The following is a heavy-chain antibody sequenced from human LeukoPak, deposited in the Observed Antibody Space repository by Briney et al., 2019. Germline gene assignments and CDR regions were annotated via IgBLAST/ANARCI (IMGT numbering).Heavy chain of an antibody. J-gene: IGHJ5*02. CDR2: INPNSGGT. CDR1: CSTFTGYY. CDR3: ARSPRICSGGSCYWFDP. V-gene: IGHV1-2*02. Sequence: ASVKVSCKASCSTFTGYYMHWVRQAPGQGLEWMGWINPNSGGTNYAQKFQGRVTMTRDTSISTAYMELSRLRSDDTAVYYCARSPRICSGGSCYWFDPWGQGTLVTVSS. D-gene: IGHD2-15*01.